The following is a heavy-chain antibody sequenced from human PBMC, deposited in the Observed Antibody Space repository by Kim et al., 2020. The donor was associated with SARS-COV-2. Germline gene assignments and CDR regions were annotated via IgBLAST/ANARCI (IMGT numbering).Heavy chain of an antibody. J-gene: IGHJ4*02. CDR2: INYSGTT. CDR3: AGEGKGSSGSGTYLFDS. D-gene: IGHD3-10*01. V-gene: IGHV4-59*01. Sequence: SETLSLTCTVSGDYISNYYWSWLRQSPGKEPEWIGHINYSGTTNFNPSLRSRITISIDVSNNQFFLKLNSVTAADTALYYCAGEGKGSSGSGTYLFDSWGQGTLVTVSS. CDR1: GDYISNYY.